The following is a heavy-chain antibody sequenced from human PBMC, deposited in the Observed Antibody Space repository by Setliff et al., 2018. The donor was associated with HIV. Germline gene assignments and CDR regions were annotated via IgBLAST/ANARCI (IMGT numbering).Heavy chain of an antibody. V-gene: IGHV4-38-2*02. CDR1: GYSITSGYS. CDR3: AGDKRASFDGLDV. CDR2: AYHSGRT. Sequence: SETLSLTCAVSGYSITSGYSWGWIRQSPGKGLEWIGNAYHSGRTYYNPSLKSRVAMSTDTSKNQFSLRLNSVTAADTAMYYCAGDKRASFDGLDVWGQGATVTVSS. J-gene: IGHJ6*02.